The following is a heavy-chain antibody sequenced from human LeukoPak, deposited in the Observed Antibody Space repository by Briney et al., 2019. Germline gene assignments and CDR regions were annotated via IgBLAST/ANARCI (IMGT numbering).Heavy chain of an antibody. Sequence: GGSLRLSCAASGFTFSNYAMMWVRQAPGKRLEWVSSITGSGDGTYYADSVRGRFTISRDNAKNSLYLQMNSLRAEDTALYHCARRSGYYDSSGYYGYYMDVWGKWTTVTGSS. D-gene: IGHD3-22*01. CDR2: ITGSGDGT. V-gene: IGHV3-23*01. CDR1: GFTFSNYA. J-gene: IGHJ6*03. CDR3: ARRSGYYDSSGYYGYYMDV.